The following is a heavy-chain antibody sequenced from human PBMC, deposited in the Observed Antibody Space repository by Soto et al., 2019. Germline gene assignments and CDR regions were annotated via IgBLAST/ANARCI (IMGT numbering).Heavy chain of an antibody. V-gene: IGHV4-39*01. J-gene: IGHJ4*02. CDR2: IYYSGST. CDR1: GGSISSSSYY. D-gene: IGHD2-8*01. Sequence: QLQLQESGPGLVKPSETLSLTCTVSGGSISSSSYYWGWIRQPPGKGLEWIGSIYYSGSTYYNPSLKSRVTISVDTSKNQSSLKLSSVTAADTAVYYCARQYCTNGVCYTEDYWGQGTLVTVSS. CDR3: ARQYCTNGVCYTEDY.